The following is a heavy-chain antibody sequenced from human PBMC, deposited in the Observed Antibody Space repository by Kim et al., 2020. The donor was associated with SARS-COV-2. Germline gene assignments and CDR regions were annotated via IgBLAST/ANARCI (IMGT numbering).Heavy chain of an antibody. CDR3: ARGLGWPTPYYYYGMDV. D-gene: IGHD1-1*01. CDR2: IYPGDSDT. J-gene: IGHJ6*02. Sequence: GESLKISCKGSGYSFTSYWIGWVRQMPGKGLEWMGIIYPGDSDTRYSPSFQGQVTISADKSISTAYLQWSSLKASDTAMYYCARGLGWPTPYYYYGMDVWGQGTTVTVSS. V-gene: IGHV5-51*01. CDR1: GYSFTSYW.